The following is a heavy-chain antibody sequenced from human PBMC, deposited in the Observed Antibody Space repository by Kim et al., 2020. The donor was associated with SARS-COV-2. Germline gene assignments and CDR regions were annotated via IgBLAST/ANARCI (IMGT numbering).Heavy chain of an antibody. CDR2: IYYSGST. CDR1: GGSISSSSYY. Sequence: SETLSLTCTVSGGSISSSSYYWGWIRQPPGKGLEWIGSIYYSGSTYYNPSLKSRVTISVDTSKNQFSLKLSSVTAADTAVYYCATEYSSGWARPGGWFDYWGQGTLVTVSS. J-gene: IGHJ4*02. V-gene: IGHV4-39*02. CDR3: ATEYSSGWARPGGWFDY. D-gene: IGHD6-19*01.